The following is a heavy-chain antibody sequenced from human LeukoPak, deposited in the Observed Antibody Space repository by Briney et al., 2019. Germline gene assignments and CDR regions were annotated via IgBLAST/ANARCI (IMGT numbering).Heavy chain of an antibody. V-gene: IGHV3-21*01. D-gene: IGHD2-2*01. CDR2: ISSSSSYI. J-gene: IGHJ3*02. Sequence: PGGSLTLSCAASGFTFSSYSRNWIRQAPGKGLEWVSSISSSSSYIYYADSVKGRFTISRDNAKNSLYLQMNSLRAEDTAVYYCARMTYCSSTSCPHAFDIWGQGTMVTASS. CDR1: GFTFSSYS. CDR3: ARMTYCSSTSCPHAFDI.